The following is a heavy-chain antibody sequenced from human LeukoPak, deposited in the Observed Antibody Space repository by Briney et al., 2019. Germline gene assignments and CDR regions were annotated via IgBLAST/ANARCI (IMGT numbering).Heavy chain of an antibody. D-gene: IGHD3-9*01. Sequence: SGPALVKPTQTLTLTCTFSGFSLSTTGMRVSWIRQPPGKALEWLARSDWDDDKFYSTSLKTRLTISKDTSKNQVVLTMTNMDPVDTATYYCAHSHIRITSQNIVRSNWFDPWGQGTLVTVSS. V-gene: IGHV2-70*04. J-gene: IGHJ5*02. CDR3: AHSHIRITSQNIVRSNWFDP. CDR1: GFSLSTTGMR. CDR2: SDWDDDK.